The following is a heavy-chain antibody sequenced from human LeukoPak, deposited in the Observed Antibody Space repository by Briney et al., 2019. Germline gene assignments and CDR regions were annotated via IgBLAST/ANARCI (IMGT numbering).Heavy chain of an antibody. CDR2: IYYSGST. D-gene: IGHD1-26*01. CDR1: GGSISSSSYY. V-gene: IGHV4-39*01. J-gene: IGHJ4*02. CDR3: ASSGATQGYFDY. Sequence: PSETLSPTCTVSGGSISSSSYYWGWIRQPPGKGLEWIGSIYYSGSTYYNPSLKSRVTISVDTSKNQFSLKLSSVTAADTAVYYCASSGATQGYFDYWGQGTMVTVSS.